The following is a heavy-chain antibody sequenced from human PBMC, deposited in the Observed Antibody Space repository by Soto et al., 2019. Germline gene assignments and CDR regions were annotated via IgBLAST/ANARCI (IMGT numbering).Heavy chain of an antibody. D-gene: IGHD4-4*01. J-gene: IGHJ3*01. Sequence: QVYLQESGPGLVKPSGTLSLTCAVSGASVTTPSWWTWVRQPPGKDLEWIGDVYHTGGNNYNPSLMSRVTISSDKSKNQFSLDMISVTAADTAIYYCAYSTGWSRLDVWGQGTMVIVSS. CDR3: AYSTGWSRLDV. V-gene: IGHV4-4*02. CDR2: VYHTGGN. CDR1: GASVTTPSW.